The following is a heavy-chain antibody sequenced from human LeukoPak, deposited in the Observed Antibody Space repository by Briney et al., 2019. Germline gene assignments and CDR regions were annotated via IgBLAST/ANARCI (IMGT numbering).Heavy chain of an antibody. CDR3: AKDSTIGGYYFDY. CDR2: LYYSGST. CDR1: GGSISSYY. D-gene: IGHD3-10*01. J-gene: IGHJ4*02. V-gene: IGHV4-59*01. Sequence: SETLSLTCTVSGGSISSYYWSWIRQPPGRGLEWIGSLYYSGSTNYNPSLRSRVTISVDTSKNQFSLKVTSVTAADTAVYFCAKDSTIGGYYFDYWGQGTLVTVSS.